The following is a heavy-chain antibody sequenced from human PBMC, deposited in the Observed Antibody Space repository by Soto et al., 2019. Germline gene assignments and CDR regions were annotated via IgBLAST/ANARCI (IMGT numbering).Heavy chain of an antibody. J-gene: IGHJ5*02. CDR3: ARGGVREVSWNWFDT. CDR1: GFTFSSHD. D-gene: IGHD3-10*01. Sequence: EVQVVESGGGLVEPGGSLRLSCVTSGFTFSSHDMHWVRQVTGEGLEWVSGIDSAGDTKYIASVKGRFTISRENAKNSLHLQMNSLRAGDTVVYYCARGGVREVSWNWFDTWGQGTLVTVSS. V-gene: IGHV3-13*01. CDR2: IDSAGDT.